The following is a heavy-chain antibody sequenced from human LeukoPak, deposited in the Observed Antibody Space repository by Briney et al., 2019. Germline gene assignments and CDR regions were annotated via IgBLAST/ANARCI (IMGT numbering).Heavy chain of an antibody. CDR2: ISGSGGST. V-gene: IGHV3-23*01. D-gene: IGHD2-15*01. CDR3: TRQDCSGGSCSYVDY. CDR1: GFTFSSYA. Sequence: GGSLRLSCAASGFTFSSYAMSWVRQAPGKGLEWASVISGSGGSTYYADSVKGRFTISRDNSKTTLFLQMNSLRAEDTAVYYCTRQDCSGGSCSYVDYWGQGTLVTVSS. J-gene: IGHJ4*02.